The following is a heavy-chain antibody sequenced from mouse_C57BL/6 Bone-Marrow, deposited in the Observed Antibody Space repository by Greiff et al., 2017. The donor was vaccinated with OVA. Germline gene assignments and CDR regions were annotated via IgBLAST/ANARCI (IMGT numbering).Heavy chain of an antibody. CDR3: TRERGYEDAMDY. V-gene: IGHV1-5*01. CDR2: IYPGNSDT. CDR1: GYTFTSYW. D-gene: IGHD2-2*01. J-gene: IGHJ4*01. Sequence: QLQQSGTVLARPGASVKMSCKTSGYTFTSYWMHWVKQRPGQGLEWIGAIYPGNSDTSYNQKFKGKAKLTAVTSASTAYMELSSLTNEDSAVYYCTRERGYEDAMDYWGQGTSVTVSS.